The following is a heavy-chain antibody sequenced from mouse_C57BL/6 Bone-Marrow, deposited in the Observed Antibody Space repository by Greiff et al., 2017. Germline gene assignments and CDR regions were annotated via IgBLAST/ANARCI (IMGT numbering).Heavy chain of an antibody. D-gene: IGHD2-4*01. V-gene: IGHV5-12*01. CDR1: GFTFSDYY. J-gene: IGHJ1*03. CDR3: ARRGITPYWYFDV. Sequence: EVMLVESGGGLVQPGGSLKLSCAASGFTFSDYYMYWVRQTPEKRLEWVAYISNGGGSTYYPDTVKGRFTISRDNAKNTLYLQMSRLKSEDTAMYYCARRGITPYWYFDVWGTGTTVTVSS. CDR2: ISNGGGST.